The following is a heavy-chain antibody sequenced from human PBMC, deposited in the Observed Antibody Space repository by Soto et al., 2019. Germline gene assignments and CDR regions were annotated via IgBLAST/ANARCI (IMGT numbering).Heavy chain of an antibody. V-gene: IGHV4-34*01. CDR1: VGSFSGYY. CDR3: ARGVRSGYYMVYFDY. CDR2: INHSGST. Sequence: PSETLSLTCAVYVGSFSGYYWSWIRQPPGKGLEWIGEINHSGSTNYNPSLKSRVTISVDTSKNQFSLKLSSVTAADTAVYYCARGVRSGYYMVYFDYWGQGTQVTVSS. J-gene: IGHJ4*02. D-gene: IGHD3-22*01.